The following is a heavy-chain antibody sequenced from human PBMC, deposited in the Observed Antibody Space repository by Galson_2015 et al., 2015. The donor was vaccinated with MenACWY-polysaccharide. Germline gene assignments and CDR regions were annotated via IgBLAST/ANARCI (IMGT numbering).Heavy chain of an antibody. CDR1: GFTFGDHA. CDR3: TRDRPIDY. CDR2: IRCKACGETT. V-gene: IGHV3-49*03. J-gene: IGHJ4*02. Sequence: SLRLSCAASGFTFGDHAMAWFRQAPGKGLEWVGFIRCKACGETTGHAASVKGRFTISRDDSKSTAYLQMSSLQTEDTGIYYCTRDRPIDYWGQGTLVTVSS.